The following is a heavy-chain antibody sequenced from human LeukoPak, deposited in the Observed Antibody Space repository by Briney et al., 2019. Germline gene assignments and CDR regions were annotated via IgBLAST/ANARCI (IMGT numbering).Heavy chain of an antibody. J-gene: IGHJ6*02. Sequence: GGSLRLSCAASGFTFNNYGMHWVRQAPGKGLEWVAVISYDGSNKYYADSVKGRFTISRDNAKNSLYLQMNSLRAEDTAVYYCATDTVTDVRAGMDVWGQGTTVTVSS. CDR1: GFTFNNYG. D-gene: IGHD4-17*01. V-gene: IGHV3-30*03. CDR3: ATDTVTDVRAGMDV. CDR2: ISYDGSNK.